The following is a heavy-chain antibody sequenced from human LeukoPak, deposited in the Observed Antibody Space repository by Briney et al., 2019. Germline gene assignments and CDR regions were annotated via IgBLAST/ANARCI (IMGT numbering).Heavy chain of an antibody. CDR3: ARAMGGAGTVTDY. Sequence: PSETLSLTCTVSGGPIKSYYWSWIRQPPGKGLEWIGQIYYSGSTNYNPSLKSRVTISLDTSKNQFSLKLNSVTAADTAVYYCARAMGGAGTVTDYWGQGTLVTVSS. CDR2: IYYSGST. V-gene: IGHV4-59*01. CDR1: GGPIKSYY. J-gene: IGHJ4*02. D-gene: IGHD6-13*01.